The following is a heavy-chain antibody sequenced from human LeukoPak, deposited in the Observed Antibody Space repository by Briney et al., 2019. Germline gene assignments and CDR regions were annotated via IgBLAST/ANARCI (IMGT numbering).Heavy chain of an antibody. CDR1: GGSISSSSYY. J-gene: IGHJ6*03. D-gene: IGHD4-23*01. Sequence: PSETLSLTCTVSGGSISSSSYYWGWIRQPPGKGLEWIGSIYYTGSTCYNPSLKSRVTISVDTSKNQFSLKLSSVTAADTAVYYCARLHYGGNYGYYYYYMDVGGKGTTATIS. CDR3: ARLHYGGNYGYYYYYMDV. V-gene: IGHV4-39*01. CDR2: IYYTGST.